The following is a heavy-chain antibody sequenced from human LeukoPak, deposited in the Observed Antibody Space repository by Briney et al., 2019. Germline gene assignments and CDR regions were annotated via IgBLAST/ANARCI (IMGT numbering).Heavy chain of an antibody. Sequence: PGGSLRLSCATSGLTFSSYGMHWVRQAPGKGLEWVAVISYDGSNKYYADSVKGRFTISRDNSKNTLYLQMNSLRAEDTAVYYCAKDSPLIGLIGPSGGAFDIWGQGTMVTVSS. CDR3: AKDSPLIGLIGPSGGAFDI. J-gene: IGHJ3*02. CDR1: GLTFSSYG. CDR2: ISYDGSNK. D-gene: IGHD2-21*01. V-gene: IGHV3-30*18.